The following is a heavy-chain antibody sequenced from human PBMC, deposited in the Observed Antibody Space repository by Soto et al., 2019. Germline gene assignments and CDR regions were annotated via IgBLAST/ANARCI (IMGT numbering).Heavy chain of an antibody. D-gene: IGHD3-3*01. V-gene: IGHV3-30-3*01. CDR3: ARDKRDLRFLEWSYYFDF. Sequence: QVQLVESGGGVVQPGRSLRLSCAASGFTFSSYAMHWVRQAPGKGLEWVAVISYDGSNKYYADSVKGRFTISRDNSKNTXHLQMNSLRAEDTAVYYCARDKRDLRFLEWSYYFDFWGQGTLVTVSS. CDR2: ISYDGSNK. CDR1: GFTFSSYA. J-gene: IGHJ4*02.